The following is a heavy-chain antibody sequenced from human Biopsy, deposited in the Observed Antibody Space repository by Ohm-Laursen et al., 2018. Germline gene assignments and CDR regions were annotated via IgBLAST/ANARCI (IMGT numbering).Heavy chain of an antibody. CDR3: ATKLTGYFHH. V-gene: IGHV1-69*06. J-gene: IGHJ1*01. CDR1: GGTFSNYG. D-gene: IGHD3-9*01. CDR2: NIPILGTG. Sequence: SVKVSCKVPGGTFSNYGVNWVQQAPGQGLEWLGGNIPILGTGNYAQKFQDRVTVAADTSTSTATMELRSLRSDDTAVYYCATKLTGYFHHWGQGTLVIVSS.